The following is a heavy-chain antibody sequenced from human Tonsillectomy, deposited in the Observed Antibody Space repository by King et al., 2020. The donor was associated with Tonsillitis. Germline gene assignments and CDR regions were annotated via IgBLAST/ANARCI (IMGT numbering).Heavy chain of an antibody. J-gene: IGHJ5*02. CDR3: ARGPQKYCSTTTCYETGYWFDP. V-gene: IGHV1-8*01. Sequence: VQLVESGAEVKKPGASVKVSYKASGYTFTNYDINWVRQATGQGLEWMGWMNPSSGNTGSAQKFQGRVTLTRNTSTSTAYMELSSLRSEDTAVYYCARGPQKYCSTTTCYETGYWFDPWGQGTLVTVSS. CDR1: GYTFTNYD. D-gene: IGHD2-2*01. CDR2: MNPSSGNT.